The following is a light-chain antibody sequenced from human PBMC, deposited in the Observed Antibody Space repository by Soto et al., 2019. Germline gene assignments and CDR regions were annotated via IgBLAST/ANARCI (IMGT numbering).Light chain of an antibody. CDR2: EVS. V-gene: IGLV2-14*01. Sequence: QSVLTQPASVSRSPGQSITISCTGTSSDVGSYNYVSRYQQHPGKAPKLMIYEVSNRPSGVSNRFSGSKSGNTASLTISGLQAEDEANYYCSSYTSISTRVFGGGTQLTVL. CDR3: SSYTSISTRV. CDR1: SSDVGSYNY. J-gene: IGLJ7*01.